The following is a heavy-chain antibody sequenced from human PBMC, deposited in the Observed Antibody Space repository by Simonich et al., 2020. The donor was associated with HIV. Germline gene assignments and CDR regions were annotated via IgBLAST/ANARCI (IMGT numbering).Heavy chain of an antibody. CDR3: ATVSRSWSRDGPFFDY. D-gene: IGHD6-13*01. Sequence: QVQLVQSGAEVKKLGASGKVSCKVSGYTLIELSMHGVRTATGKGLEWMEVFEPEDDETNYAQKCQSRVTMNEDTSTDTAYMELSSLRSDDTAVYYCATVSRSWSRDGPFFDYWGQGTLVTVSS. CDR2: FEPEDDET. V-gene: IGHV1-24*01. CDR1: GYTLIELS. J-gene: IGHJ4*02.